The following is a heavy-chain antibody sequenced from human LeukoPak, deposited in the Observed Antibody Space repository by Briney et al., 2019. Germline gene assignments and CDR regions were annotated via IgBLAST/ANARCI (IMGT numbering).Heavy chain of an antibody. V-gene: IGHV4-4*07. D-gene: IGHD6-13*01. Sequence: PSETLSLTCTVSGGSIGSYYWSWIRQPAGKGLEWIGRIYTSGSTNYNPSLKSRVTMSVDTSKNQFSLKLSSVTAADTAVYYCARVSQQQLVHDAFDIWGQGTMVTVSS. CDR2: IYTSGST. CDR1: GGSIGSYY. CDR3: ARVSQQQLVHDAFDI. J-gene: IGHJ3*02.